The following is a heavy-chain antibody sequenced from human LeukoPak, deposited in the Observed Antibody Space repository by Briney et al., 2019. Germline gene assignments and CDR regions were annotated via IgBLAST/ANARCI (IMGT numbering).Heavy chain of an antibody. CDR1: GGSISSYY. CDR2: IYYSGST. J-gene: IGHJ6*02. Sequence: PETLSLTCTVSGGSISSYYWSWIRQPPGKGLEWIGYIYYSGSTNYNPSLKSRVTISVDTPKNQFSLKLSSVTAADTAVYYCARHARVGASPGPSHYYGMDVWGQGTTVTVSS. D-gene: IGHD1-26*01. CDR3: ARHARVGASPGPSHYYGMDV. V-gene: IGHV4-59*08.